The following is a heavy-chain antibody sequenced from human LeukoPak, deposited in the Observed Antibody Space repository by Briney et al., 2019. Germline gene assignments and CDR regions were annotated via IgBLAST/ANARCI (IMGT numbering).Heavy chain of an antibody. J-gene: IGHJ4*02. D-gene: IGHD3-16*02. CDR2: INPSGGST. V-gene: IGHV1-46*01. CDR3: ARDWYYDYVWGSYRTDY. CDR1: GYTFTSYY. Sequence: ASVKVSYKASGYTFTSYYMHWVRQAPGQGLEWMGIINPSGGSTSYAQKYQRRVTITTDESTSTAYMELSSLRPEDTAVYYCARDWYYDYVWGSYRTDYWGQGTLVTVSS.